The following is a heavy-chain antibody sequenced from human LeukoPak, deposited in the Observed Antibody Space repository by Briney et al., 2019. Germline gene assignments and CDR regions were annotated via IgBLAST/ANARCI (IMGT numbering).Heavy chain of an antibody. V-gene: IGHV3-7*01. CDR3: ARYGSSWYRTYYYYYYMDV. Sequence: AGGSLRLSCAASGFTFSSYWMSWVRQAPGKGLEWVANIKQDGSEKYYVDSVKGRFTISRDNAKNSLDLQMNSLSAEDTAVYYCARYGSSWYRTYYYYYYMDVWGKGTTVTVSS. D-gene: IGHD6-13*01. CDR1: GFTFSSYW. J-gene: IGHJ6*03. CDR2: IKQDGSEK.